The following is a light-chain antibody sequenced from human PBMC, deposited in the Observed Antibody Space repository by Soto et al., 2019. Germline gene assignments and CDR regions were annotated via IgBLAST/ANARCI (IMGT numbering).Light chain of an antibody. CDR1: QXFSSY. Sequence: EIVLTQSPATLSLSPGERXXLXCRASQXFSSYLAWYQQKPGXXPRLLIHDASNRATGIPARFSGSGSGTDFTLTISSLEPEDFAVYYCEQYNAWWTFGQGTKVHIK. CDR2: DAS. J-gene: IGKJ1*01. V-gene: IGKV3-11*01. CDR3: EQYNAWWT.